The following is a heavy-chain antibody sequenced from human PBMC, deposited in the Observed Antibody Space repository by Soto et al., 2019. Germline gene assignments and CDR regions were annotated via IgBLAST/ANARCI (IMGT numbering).Heavy chain of an antibody. D-gene: IGHD2-15*01. Sequence: SETLSLTCAVSGGSISSSNWWSWVRQPPGKGLEWIGEIYHSGSTNYNPSLKSRVTISVDTSKNQFSLKLSSVTAADTAVYYCARHLTYCSAGSCYSDFPYYVMDVWGQGTTVTVSS. CDR2: IYHSGST. CDR3: ARHLTYCSAGSCYSDFPYYVMDV. V-gene: IGHV4-4*02. J-gene: IGHJ6*02. CDR1: GGSISSSNW.